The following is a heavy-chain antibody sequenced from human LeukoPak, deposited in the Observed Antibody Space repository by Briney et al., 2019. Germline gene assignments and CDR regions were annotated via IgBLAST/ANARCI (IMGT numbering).Heavy chain of an antibody. J-gene: IGHJ6*04. D-gene: IGHD3-10*01. Sequence: PSETLSLTCTVSSGSINDYYWSWVRQPAGKGLEWLGRIYSSGSTTYNPSPKSRITMSVDTSKNQFSLKMTSVTAADTAVYYCAREGKWYGTYYYCMDVWGKGTTVTVSS. CDR3: AREGKWYGTYYYCMDV. CDR2: IYSSGST. CDR1: SGSINDYY. V-gene: IGHV4-4*07.